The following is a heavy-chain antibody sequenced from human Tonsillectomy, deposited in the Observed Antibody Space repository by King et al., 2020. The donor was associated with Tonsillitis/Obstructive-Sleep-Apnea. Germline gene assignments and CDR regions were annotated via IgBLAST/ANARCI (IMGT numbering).Heavy chain of an antibody. V-gene: IGHV3-9*01. D-gene: IGHD2-8*02. Sequence: VQLVESGGGLVQPSRSLRLSCAASGFTLDDYDMHWVRHPPGKGLEWVSGIDWNGGSIGYVDSVRGRFTISRDNAKNSLYLQMNSLRPEDTALYYCVKDRGTVPKAFDIWGQGTMVTVSS. CDR1: GFTLDDYD. CDR3: VKDRGTVPKAFDI. CDR2: IDWNGGSI. J-gene: IGHJ3*02.